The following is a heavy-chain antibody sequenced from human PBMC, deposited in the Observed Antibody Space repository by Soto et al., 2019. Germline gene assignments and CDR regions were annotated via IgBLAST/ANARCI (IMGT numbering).Heavy chain of an antibody. D-gene: IGHD1-1*01. CDR3: ARVPETTGTIPVDY. Sequence: ASVKVSCKASGYTFTSYGISWVRQAPGQGLEWMGWISAYNGNTNYAQKLQGRVTMTTDTSTSTAYMELRSLRSDDTAVYYCARVPETTGTIPVDYWGQGTLVTVSS. J-gene: IGHJ4*02. CDR1: GYTFTSYG. V-gene: IGHV1-18*01. CDR2: ISAYNGNT.